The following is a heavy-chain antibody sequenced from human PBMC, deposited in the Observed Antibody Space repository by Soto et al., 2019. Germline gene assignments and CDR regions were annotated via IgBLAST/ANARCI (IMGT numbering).Heavy chain of an antibody. CDR2: IYYSGST. CDR1: GGSISSSSYY. J-gene: IGHJ6*02. CDR3: ARQADTDTYYYYYGMDV. D-gene: IGHD2-2*02. Sequence: SETLSLTCTVSGGSISSSSYYWGWIRQPPGKGLEWIGSIYYSGSTYYNPSLKSRVTISVDTSKNQFSLKLSSVTAADTAVYYCARQADTDTYYYYYGMDVWGQGTTVTVYS. V-gene: IGHV4-39*01.